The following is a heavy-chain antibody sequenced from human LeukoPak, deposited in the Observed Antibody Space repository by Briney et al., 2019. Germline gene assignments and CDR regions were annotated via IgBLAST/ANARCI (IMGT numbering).Heavy chain of an antibody. CDR1: GGTFSSYA. CDR3: TTDCSSTSCYKTYDY. V-gene: IGHV1-69*04. D-gene: IGHD2-2*02. J-gene: IGHJ4*02. Sequence: GASVKVSCKASGGTFSSYAISWVRQAPGQGLEWMGRIIPILGIANYAQKFQGRVTITADKSTSTAYMELSSLKTEDTAVYYCTTDCSSTSCYKTYDYWGQGTLVTVSS. CDR2: IIPILGIA.